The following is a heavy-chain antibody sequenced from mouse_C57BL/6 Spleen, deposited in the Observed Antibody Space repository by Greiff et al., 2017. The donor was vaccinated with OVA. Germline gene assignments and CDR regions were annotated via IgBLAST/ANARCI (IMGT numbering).Heavy chain of an antibody. CDR2: IDPSDSYT. V-gene: IGHV1-69*01. CDR1: GYTFTSYW. D-gene: IGHD2-3*01. Sequence: QVQLQQPGAELVMPGASVKLSCKASGYTFTSYWMHWVKQRPGQGLEWIGEIDPSDSYTNYNQKFKGKSTLTVDKSSSTAYMQLSSLTSEDSAVYYCARFLLYDGYYAAMDYWGQGTSVTVSS. CDR3: ARFLLYDGYYAAMDY. J-gene: IGHJ4*01.